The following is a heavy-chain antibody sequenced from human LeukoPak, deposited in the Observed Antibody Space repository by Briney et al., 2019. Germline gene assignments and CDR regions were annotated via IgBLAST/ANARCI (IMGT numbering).Heavy chain of an antibody. CDR1: GGSISSGSYY. J-gene: IGHJ4*02. D-gene: IGHD1-1*01. CDR3: AGAQMELDY. Sequence: PSETLSLTCTVSGGSISSGSYYRSWIRQPAGKGLEWIGRIYTSGSTNYNPSLKSRVTISVDTSKNQFSLKLSSVTAADTAVYYCAGAQMELDYWGQGTLVTVSS. CDR2: IYTSGST. V-gene: IGHV4-61*02.